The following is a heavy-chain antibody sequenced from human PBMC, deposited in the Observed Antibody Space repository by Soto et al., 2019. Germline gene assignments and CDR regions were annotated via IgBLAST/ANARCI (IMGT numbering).Heavy chain of an antibody. CDR3: ARVPARYDFWSGTPSYGMDV. Sequence: PSETLALPCVVYGGSFSGYYWSWIRQPPGKGREWIGEINHSGSTTYNPSLKSRVTISVDTSKNQFSLKLSSVTAADTAVYYCARVPARYDFWSGTPSYGMDVWGKGSTVTVSS. CDR1: GGSFSGYY. V-gene: IGHV4-34*01. CDR2: INHSGST. J-gene: IGHJ6*04. D-gene: IGHD3-3*01.